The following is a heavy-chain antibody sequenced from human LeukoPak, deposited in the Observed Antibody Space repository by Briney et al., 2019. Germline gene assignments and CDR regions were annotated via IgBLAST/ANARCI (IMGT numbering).Heavy chain of an antibody. J-gene: IGHJ4*02. CDR1: GFTFSSYG. CDR3: ANGASSGWYYFDY. Sequence: GGSLRLSCAASGFTFSSYGMHWVRQAPGKGLEWVAVISYDGSNKYYADSVKGRFTISRDNSKNTLYLQMNSLRAEDTAVYYCANGASSGWYYFDYWGQGTLVTVSS. V-gene: IGHV3-30*18. D-gene: IGHD6-19*01. CDR2: ISYDGSNK.